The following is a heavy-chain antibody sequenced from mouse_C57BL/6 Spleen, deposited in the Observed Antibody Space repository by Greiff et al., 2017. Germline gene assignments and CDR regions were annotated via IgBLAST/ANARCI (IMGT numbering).Heavy chain of an antibody. CDR2: ISSGGDYI. V-gene: IGHV5-9-1*02. J-gene: IGHJ2*01. D-gene: IGHD2-3*01. CDR3: TRGDGYFYFDY. Sequence: EVKLVESGEGLVKPGGSLKLSCAASGFTFSSYAMSWVRQTPEKRLEWVAYISSGGDYIYYADTVKGRFTISRDNARNTLYLQMSSLKSEDTAMYYCTRGDGYFYFDYWGQGTTLTVSS. CDR1: GFTFSSYA.